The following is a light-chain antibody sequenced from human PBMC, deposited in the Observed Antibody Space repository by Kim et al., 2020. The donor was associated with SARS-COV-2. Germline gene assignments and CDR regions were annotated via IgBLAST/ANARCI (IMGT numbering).Light chain of an antibody. V-gene: IGKV6-21*02. CDR2: YAT. CDR3: HQSSSLPDT. CDR1: QSVGSS. Sequence: SVTPKRKVTITCRASQSVGSSIHWYQQKPDQSPKLLIKYATQSISGVPSRFSGSGSGTDFTLTINGLEAEDAATYYCHQSSSLPDTFGQGTKLEI. J-gene: IGKJ2*01.